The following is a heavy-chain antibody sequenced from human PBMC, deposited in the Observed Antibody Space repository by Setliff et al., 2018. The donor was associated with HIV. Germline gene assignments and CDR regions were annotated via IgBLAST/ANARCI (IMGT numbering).Heavy chain of an antibody. CDR2: INHSGST. D-gene: IGHD6-13*01. J-gene: IGHJ1*01. CDR1: GGSLSGYH. CDR3: ARVPTSSWYVTTQRTKEYFHH. Sequence: PSETLSLTCAVYGGSLSGYHWSWIRQSPEKGLEWIGEINHSGSTNYNPSLKSRVTMSVDTSKNQFSLKLSSVTAADTAVYYRARVPTSSWYVTTQRTKEYFHHWGQGTLVTVSS. V-gene: IGHV4-34*01.